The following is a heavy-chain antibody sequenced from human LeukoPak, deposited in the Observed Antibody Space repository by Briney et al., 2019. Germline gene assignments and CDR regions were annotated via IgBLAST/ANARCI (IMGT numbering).Heavy chain of an antibody. CDR2: IKQDGSEK. D-gene: IGHD2-2*01. CDR1: GFTFSSYW. V-gene: IGHV3-7*04. Sequence: GGSLRLSCAASGFTFSSYWMSWVRQAPGKGLEWVANIKQDGSEKYYVDSVKGRFTISRGNAKNSLYLQMNSLRAEDTAVYYCARGVVPAAANWFDPWGQGTLVTVSS. CDR3: ARGVVPAAANWFDP. J-gene: IGHJ5*02.